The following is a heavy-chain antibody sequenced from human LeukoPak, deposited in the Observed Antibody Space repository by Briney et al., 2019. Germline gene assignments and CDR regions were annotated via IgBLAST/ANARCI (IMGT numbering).Heavy chain of an antibody. CDR3: ARSIAVWYFDY. Sequence: SETLSLTCTVSGYSISSGYYWGWIRQPPGKGLEWIGSIYHSGSTNYNPSLKSRVTISVDTSKNQFSLKLSSVTAADTAVYYCARSIAVWYFDYWGQGTLVTVSS. V-gene: IGHV4-38-2*02. CDR2: IYHSGST. D-gene: IGHD6-19*01. CDR1: GYSISSGYY. J-gene: IGHJ4*02.